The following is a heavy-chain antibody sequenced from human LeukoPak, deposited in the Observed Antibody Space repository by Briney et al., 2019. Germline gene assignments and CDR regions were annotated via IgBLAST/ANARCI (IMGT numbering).Heavy chain of an antibody. V-gene: IGHV4-34*01. CDR2: INHSGST. CDR3: ARGSSSWSRGVRYYFDY. D-gene: IGHD6-13*01. J-gene: IGHJ4*02. Sequence: KASETLSLTCAVYGGSFSGYYWSWIRQPPGKGLEWIGEINHSGSTNYNPSLKSRVTISVDTSKNQFSLKLSSVTAADTAVCYCARGSSSWSRGVRYYFDYWGQGTLVTVSS. CDR1: GGSFSGYY.